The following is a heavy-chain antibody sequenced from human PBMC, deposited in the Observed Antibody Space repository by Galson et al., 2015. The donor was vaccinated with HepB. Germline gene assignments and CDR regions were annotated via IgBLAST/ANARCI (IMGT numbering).Heavy chain of an antibody. D-gene: IGHD4-17*01. CDR2: IYSGGST. V-gene: IGHV3-53*01. CDR1: GFTVSSNY. Sequence: SLRLSCAASGFTVSSNYMSWVRQAPGKGLEWVSVIYSGGSTYYADSVKGRFTISRDNSKNTLYLQMNSLRAEDTAVYYCARAVTTTWGCDYWGQGTLVTVSS. CDR3: ARAVTTTWGCDY. J-gene: IGHJ4*02.